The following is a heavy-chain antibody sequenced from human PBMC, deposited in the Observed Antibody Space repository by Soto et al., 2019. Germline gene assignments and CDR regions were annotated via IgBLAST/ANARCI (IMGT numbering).Heavy chain of an antibody. V-gene: IGHV4-30-2*01. D-gene: IGHD3-10*01. CDR2: IYHSGST. CDR3: AREVPSRYFDL. CDR1: GCSISSGGYS. J-gene: IGHJ2*01. Sequence: SETLSLTCAFSGCSISSGGYSWSWIRQPPGKGLEWIGYIYHSGSTYYNPSLKSRVTISVDRSKNQFSLKLSSVTAADTAVYYCAREVPSRYFDLWGRGTPVTVSS.